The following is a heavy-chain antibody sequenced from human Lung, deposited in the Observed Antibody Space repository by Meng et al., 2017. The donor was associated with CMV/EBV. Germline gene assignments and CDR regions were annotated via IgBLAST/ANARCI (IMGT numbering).Heavy chain of an antibody. CDR3: TRGSGDWTVWYVDL. J-gene: IGHJ2*01. CDR2: IRSKAYGGTT. V-gene: IGHV3-49*04. Sequence: GGSXKTLRTAPGLTFGDYAMSRVRQAPGKGLEWVVFIRSKAYGGTTEYAASVKGRFTIERDDSKSIAYLQMNSLKTEDTAVYYCTRGSGDWTVWYVDLWGRGTLVTVSS. CDR1: GLTFGDYA. D-gene: IGHD3/OR15-3a*01.